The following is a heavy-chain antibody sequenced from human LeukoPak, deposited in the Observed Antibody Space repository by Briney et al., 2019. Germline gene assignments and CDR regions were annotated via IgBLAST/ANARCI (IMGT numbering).Heavy chain of an antibody. CDR1: GGSFSGYY. D-gene: IGHD5-24*01. CDR2: INHSGST. CDR3: ARGTRWLQLGY. Sequence: SETLSLTCAVYGGSFSGYYWSWIRQPPGKGLEWIGEINHSGSTNYNPSLKSRVTISVDTSKNQFSLKLSSVTAADTAVYYCARGTRWLQLGYWGQGTLVTVSS. V-gene: IGHV4-34*01. J-gene: IGHJ4*02.